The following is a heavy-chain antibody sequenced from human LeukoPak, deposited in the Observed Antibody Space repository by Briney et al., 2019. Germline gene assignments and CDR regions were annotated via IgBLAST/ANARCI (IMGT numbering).Heavy chain of an antibody. J-gene: IGHJ4*02. CDR2: IIPIFGTA. D-gene: IGHD6-19*01. Sequence: GASVKVSSKASGCTFSSYAISWVRQAPGQGLEWMGGIIPIFGTANYAQKFQGRVTITADESTSTAYMELSSLRSEDTAVYYCATPSSGWYRIGGYFDYWGQGTLVTVSS. CDR1: GCTFSSYA. V-gene: IGHV1-69*13. CDR3: ATPSSGWYRIGGYFDY.